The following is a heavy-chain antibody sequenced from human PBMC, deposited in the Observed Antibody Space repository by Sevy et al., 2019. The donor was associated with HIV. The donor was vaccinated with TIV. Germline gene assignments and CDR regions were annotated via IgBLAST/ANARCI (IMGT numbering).Heavy chain of an antibody. V-gene: IGHV3-30*18. CDR1: GFTFSSYG. CDR3: AKGSRQWLVEYLFDY. Sequence: GESLKISCAASGFTFSSYGMHWVRQAPGKGLEWVAVISYDGSNKYYADSVKGRFTISRDNSKNTLYLQMNSLRAEDTAVYYCAKGSRQWLVEYLFDYWGQGTLVTVSS. J-gene: IGHJ4*02. D-gene: IGHD6-19*01. CDR2: ISYDGSNK.